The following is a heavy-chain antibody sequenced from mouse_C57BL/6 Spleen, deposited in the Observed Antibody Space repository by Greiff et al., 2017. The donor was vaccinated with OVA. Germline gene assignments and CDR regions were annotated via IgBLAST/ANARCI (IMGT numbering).Heavy chain of an antibody. Sequence: QVQLQQPGAELVKPGASVKMSCKASGYTFTSYWITWVKQRPGQGLEWIGDIYPGSGSTNYNEKFKSKATLTVDTSSSTAYMQLSSLTSEDSAVYYCARPRQIYNAMDYWGQGTSVTVSS. CDR3: ARPRQIYNAMDY. CDR1: GYTFTSYW. D-gene: IGHD3-2*01. V-gene: IGHV1-55*01. J-gene: IGHJ4*01. CDR2: IYPGSGST.